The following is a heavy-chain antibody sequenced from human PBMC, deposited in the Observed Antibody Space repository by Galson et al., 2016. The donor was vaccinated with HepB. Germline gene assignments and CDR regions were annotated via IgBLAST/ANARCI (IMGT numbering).Heavy chain of an antibody. CDR3: AKWGATILSAGDY. J-gene: IGHJ4*02. Sequence: SLRLSCAASGITFRNYAMHWVRQAPGKGLEWVSGIRRDGTNQYHSDSVKGRFTISRDDSKNMVYLQMNSMRAEDTAIYYCAKWGATILSAGDYWGQGTLVTVSS. V-gene: IGHV3-33*06. D-gene: IGHD5-12*01. CDR2: IRRDGTNQ. CDR1: GITFRNYA.